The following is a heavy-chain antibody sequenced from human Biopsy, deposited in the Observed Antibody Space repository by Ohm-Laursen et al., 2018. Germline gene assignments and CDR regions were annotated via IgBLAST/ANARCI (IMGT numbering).Heavy chain of an antibody. Sequence: RSLRLSCSASGFDFGSYGMQWVRQAPGKGLEWVAFIFYDGSNTYYADSVKGRFTISRDNSRDTLYLQMSSLRAEDTAVYYCAKDRYNYTPIGGFSMDVWGQGTTVTVSS. V-gene: IGHV3-30*18. D-gene: IGHD5-18*01. CDR3: AKDRYNYTPIGGFSMDV. CDR2: IFYDGSNT. CDR1: GFDFGSYG. J-gene: IGHJ6*02.